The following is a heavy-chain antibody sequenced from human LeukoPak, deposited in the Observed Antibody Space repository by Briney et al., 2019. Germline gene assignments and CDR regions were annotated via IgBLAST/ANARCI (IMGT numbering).Heavy chain of an antibody. J-gene: IGHJ4*02. CDR1: GFTFDDYA. CDR2: ISWNSGSI. D-gene: IGHD6-13*01. CDR3: ARYSSSWYIHY. V-gene: IGHV3-9*01. Sequence: ETGGSLRLSCAASGFTFDDYAMHWVRQAPGKGLEWVSGISWNSGSIGYADSVKGRFTISRDNAKNSLYLQMNSLRAEDTAVYYCARYSSSWYIHYWGQGTLVTVSS.